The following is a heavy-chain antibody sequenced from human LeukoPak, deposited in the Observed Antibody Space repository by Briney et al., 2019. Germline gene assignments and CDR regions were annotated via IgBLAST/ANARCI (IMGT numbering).Heavy chain of an antibody. CDR1: GFIFTNYF. CDR2: IKHDGSEK. J-gene: IGHJ4*02. V-gene: IGHV3-7*01. CDR3: ATDRGWRTSGYYLHYFEY. D-gene: IGHD3-3*01. Sequence: GGSLRLSCAASGFIFTNYFVSWVRQAPGKGLEWVASIKHDGSEKYYVDSVRGRFTISRDNTMNSLYLQMSSLRAEDTAVYYCATDRGWRTSGYYLHYFEYWGQGTLVTYSS.